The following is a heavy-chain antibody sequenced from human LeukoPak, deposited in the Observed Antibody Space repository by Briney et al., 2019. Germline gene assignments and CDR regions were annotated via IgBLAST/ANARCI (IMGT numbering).Heavy chain of an antibody. V-gene: IGHV4-39*01. D-gene: IGHD6-19*01. CDR1: GGSISSSSDS. J-gene: IGHJ4*02. CDR2: IYYSGST. CDR3: ARRHSSGWSAYFDY. Sequence: SETLSLTCTVSGGSISSSSDSSGWIRQPPGKGLEWIGSIYYSGSTYYNPSLKSRVTISADTSKNQFSLKLSSVTAADTAAYYCARRHSSGWSAYFDYWGQGTLVTVSS.